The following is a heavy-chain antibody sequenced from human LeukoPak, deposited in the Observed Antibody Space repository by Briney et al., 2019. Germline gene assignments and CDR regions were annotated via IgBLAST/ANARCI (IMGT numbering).Heavy chain of an antibody. CDR2: IYHSGST. CDR3: ARAALGDDYGDYYYFDY. V-gene: IGHV4-4*02. D-gene: IGHD4-17*01. J-gene: IGHJ4*02. CDR1: GGSISSGFW. Sequence: SETLSLTCTVSGGSISSGFWWSWVRQPPGKGLEWIGEIYHSGSTNYNPSLKSRVTISVDKSKNQFSLKLSSVTAADTAVYYCARAALGDDYGDYYYFDYWGQGTLVTVSS.